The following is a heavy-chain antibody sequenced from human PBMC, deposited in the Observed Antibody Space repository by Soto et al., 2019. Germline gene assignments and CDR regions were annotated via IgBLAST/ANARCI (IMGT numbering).Heavy chain of an antibody. D-gene: IGHD6-6*01. CDR1: GWSFSGYY. CDR3: ARGLSIAARRVYYYYGMDV. V-gene: IGHV4-34*01. J-gene: IGHJ6*02. CDR2: INHSGST. Sequence: XETLSLTCAVYGWSFSGYYWSWIRQPPGKGLDWIGEINHSGSTNYNPSLKSRVTISVDTSKNQFSLKLSSVTAADTAVYYCARGLSIAARRVYYYYGMDVWGQGTTVTVSS.